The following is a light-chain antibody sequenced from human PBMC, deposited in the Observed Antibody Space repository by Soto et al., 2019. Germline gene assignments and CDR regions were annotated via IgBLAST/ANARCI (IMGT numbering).Light chain of an antibody. CDR3: QQRSNWPPG. Sequence: VVLTQSPATLSLSPGERATLSCRASQSVSSYLAWYQQKPGQAPRLLIYDASNRATGIPARFSGSGSGTDFTLTISSLEPEDFAVYYCQQRSNWPPGFGQGTRLEI. CDR1: QSVSSY. CDR2: DAS. J-gene: IGKJ5*01. V-gene: IGKV3-11*01.